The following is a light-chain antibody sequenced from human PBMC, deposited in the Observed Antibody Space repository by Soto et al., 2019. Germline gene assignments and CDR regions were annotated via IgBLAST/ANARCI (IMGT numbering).Light chain of an antibody. Sequence: EIVLQQSPGTVSLSQGGRATLSGGASQSVSSSHFAWYQQKPGQAPRLLIYGASSRATGIPHRFSGSGSGTDFTLTINRLQPEDFAVYYCKEYVSSPPTVGEGSKVAIK. V-gene: IGKV3-20*01. J-gene: IGKJ1*01. CDR2: GAS. CDR1: QSVSSSH. CDR3: KEYVSSPPT.